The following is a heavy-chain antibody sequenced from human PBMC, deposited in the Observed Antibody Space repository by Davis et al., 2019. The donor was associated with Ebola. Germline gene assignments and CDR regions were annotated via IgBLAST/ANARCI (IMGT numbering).Heavy chain of an antibody. D-gene: IGHD6-13*01. CDR3: ARYDSSSWLSDAFDI. CDR1: GFSFSSYS. V-gene: IGHV3-48*02. J-gene: IGHJ3*02. Sequence: GGSLRLSCSASGFSFSSYSMNCVRQAPGKGLEWVSYISSSSSTIYYADSVKGRFTISRDNAKNSLYLQMNSLRDEDTAVYYCARYDSSSWLSDAFDIWGQGTMVTVSS. CDR2: ISSSSSTI.